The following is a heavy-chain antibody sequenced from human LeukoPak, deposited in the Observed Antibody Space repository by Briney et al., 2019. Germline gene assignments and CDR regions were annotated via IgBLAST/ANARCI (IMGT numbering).Heavy chain of an antibody. J-gene: IGHJ5*02. CDR2: IRYDGSNK. V-gene: IGHV3-30*02. CDR3: AKASYDYGDSNWLDP. D-gene: IGHD4-17*01. CDR1: GFTFSSYG. Sequence: QSGGSLRLSCAASGFTFSSYGMHWVRQAPGKGLEWVAFIRYDGSNKYYADSVKGRFTISRDNSKNTLYLQMNSLRAEDTAVYYCAKASYDYGDSNWLDPWGQGTLVTVSS.